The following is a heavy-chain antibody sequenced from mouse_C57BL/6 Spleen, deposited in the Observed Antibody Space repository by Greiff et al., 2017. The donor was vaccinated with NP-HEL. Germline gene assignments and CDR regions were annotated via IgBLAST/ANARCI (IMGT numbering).Heavy chain of an antibody. D-gene: IGHD6-1*01. CDR3: AREAGLYYAMDY. J-gene: IGHJ4*01. V-gene: IGHV1-82*01. CDR1: GYAFSSSW. Sequence: QVQLKQSGPELVKPGASVKISCKASGYAFSSSWMNWVKQRPGKGLEWIGRIYPGDGDTNYNGKFKGKATLTADKSSSTAYMQLSSLTSEDSAVYFCAREAGLYYAMDYWGQGTSVTVSS. CDR2: IYPGDGDT.